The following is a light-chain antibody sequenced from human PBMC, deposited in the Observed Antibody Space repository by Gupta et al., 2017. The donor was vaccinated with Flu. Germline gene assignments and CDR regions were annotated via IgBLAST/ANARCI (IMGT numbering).Light chain of an antibody. V-gene: IGLV1-40*01. J-gene: IGLJ1*01. CDR2: SNN. CDR3: QSYDSRLSGPYV. Sequence: TIFCTDSTSTIGERADVYWYRPLPGPSPQLFFFSNNIRHSRVPDRFSVSKSGTSSSLAITCLPAEEEADYYCQSYDSRLSGPYVFGTGTRFTVL. CDR1: TSTIGERAD.